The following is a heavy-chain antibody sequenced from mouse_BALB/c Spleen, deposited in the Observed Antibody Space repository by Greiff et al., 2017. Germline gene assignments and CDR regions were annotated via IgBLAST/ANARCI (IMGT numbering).Heavy chain of an antibody. J-gene: IGHJ4*01. D-gene: IGHD1-1*01. CDR3: ARRYGSRGYYAMDY. CDR1: GFTFSSFG. CDR2: ISSGSSTI. V-gene: IGHV5-17*02. Sequence: DVMLVESGGGLVQPGGSRKLSCAASGFTFSSFGMHWVRQAPEKGLEWVAYISSGSSTIYYADTVKGRFTISRDNPKNTLFLQMTSLRSEDTAMYYCARRYGSRGYYAMDYWGQGTSVTVSS.